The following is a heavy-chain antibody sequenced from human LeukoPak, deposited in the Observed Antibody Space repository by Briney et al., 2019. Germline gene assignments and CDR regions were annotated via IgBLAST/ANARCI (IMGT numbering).Heavy chain of an antibody. J-gene: IGHJ4*02. V-gene: IGHV4-39*01. CDR2: IYYSGST. Sequence: SETLSLTCTVSGGSISSSSYYWGWIRQPPGKGLEWIGTIYYSGSTYYNPSLKSRVTISVDTSKNQFSLKLSSVTAADTAVYYYAKGYYYGSGSYDYWGQGTLVTVSS. CDR3: AKGYYYGSGSYDY. D-gene: IGHD3-10*01. CDR1: GGSISSSSYY.